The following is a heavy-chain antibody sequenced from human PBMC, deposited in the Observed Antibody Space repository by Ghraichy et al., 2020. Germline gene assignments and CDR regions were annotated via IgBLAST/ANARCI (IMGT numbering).Heavy chain of an antibody. CDR1: GFTFGTSA. J-gene: IGHJ4*02. CDR2: ISGSGGGT. Sequence: LSLTCAASGFTFGTSAMTWVRQAPGKGLEWVSSISGSGGGTFYADSVKGRFTISRDNSKNTLYLQMNSLRDEDTAIYYCAKGARLQSLDYWGQGTLVTVSS. D-gene: IGHD4-11*01. CDR3: AKGARLQSLDY. V-gene: IGHV3-23*01.